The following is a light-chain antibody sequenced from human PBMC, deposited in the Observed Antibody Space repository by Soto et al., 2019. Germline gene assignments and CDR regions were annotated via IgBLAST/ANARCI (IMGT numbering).Light chain of an antibody. V-gene: IGKV1-27*01. CDR3: QKYDSVPFT. Sequence: DIPMTQSPSSLSASVGDRVTITCRASQGVSNYLAWYQQKPGKVPKLLIYGASTLQSGVPSRFSGSGSGTAFALSISSLQPEDVATYYCQKYDSVPFTFGPGTKVDIK. J-gene: IGKJ3*01. CDR2: GAS. CDR1: QGVSNY.